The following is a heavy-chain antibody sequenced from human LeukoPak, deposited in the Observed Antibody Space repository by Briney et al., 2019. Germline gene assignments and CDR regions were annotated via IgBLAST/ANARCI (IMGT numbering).Heavy chain of an antibody. V-gene: IGHV3-48*03. D-gene: IGHD6-13*01. CDR1: GFTFSSYE. CDR2: ISSSGSTI. J-gene: IGHJ5*02. Sequence: GGSLRLSCTASGFTFSSYEMNWVRHAPGKGLEWVSYISSSGSTIYYVDSVKGRFTISRDNAKNSLYLQMNSLRVEDTAVYYCARVPAYSAGPGWIDPWGQGTLVTVSS. CDR3: ARVPAYSAGPGWIDP.